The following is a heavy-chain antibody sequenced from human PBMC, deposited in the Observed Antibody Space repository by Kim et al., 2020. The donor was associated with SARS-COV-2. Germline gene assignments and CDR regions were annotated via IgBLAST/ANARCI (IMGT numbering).Heavy chain of an antibody. CDR3: ARLSPSITIFGVAPGPFDS. D-gene: IGHD3-3*01. J-gene: IGHJ4*02. V-gene: IGHV4-30-4*01. Sequence: SETLSLTCTVSGGSISSGDYYWSWIRQPPGKGLEWIGYIYYSGSTYYNPSLKSRVTISVDTSKNQFSLKLSSVTAADTAVYYCARLSPSITIFGVAPGPFDSWGQGTLVTVSS. CDR2: IYYSGST. CDR1: GGSISSGDYY.